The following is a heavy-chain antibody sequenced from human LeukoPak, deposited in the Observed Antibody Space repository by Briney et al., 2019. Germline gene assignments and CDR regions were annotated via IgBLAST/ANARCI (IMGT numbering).Heavy chain of an antibody. CDR2: IRQVGSDT. V-gene: IGHV3-7*03. J-gene: IGHJ4*02. CDR1: GFTFSSYW. Sequence: PGGSLRLSCAASGFTFSSYWMTWVRQAPGKGLEWVANIRQVGSDTYYVDSAKGRFSISRDNAKNSLYLQMSRLRAEDTAVYFCARERPPRSDYWGQGALVTVS. CDR3: ARERPPRSDY.